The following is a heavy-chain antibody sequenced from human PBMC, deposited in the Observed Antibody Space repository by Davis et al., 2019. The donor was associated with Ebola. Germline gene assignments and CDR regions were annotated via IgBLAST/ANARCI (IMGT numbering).Heavy chain of an antibody. V-gene: IGHV3-74*01. CDR1: GFTFSYYW. CDR3: ARGMWGGFDL. Sequence: PGGSLRLSCAASGFTFSYYWMHWVRQVPEKGLVWVSRVHSDGSATTYADSVKGRFTISRDNAKNTLSLQMNSLRVEDTAVYYCARGMWGGFDLWGQGTMVTVSS. CDR2: VHSDGSAT. D-gene: IGHD1-26*01. J-gene: IGHJ3*01.